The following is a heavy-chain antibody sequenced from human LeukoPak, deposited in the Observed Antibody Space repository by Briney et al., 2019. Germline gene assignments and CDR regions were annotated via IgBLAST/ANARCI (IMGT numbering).Heavy chain of an antibody. CDR3: ARVAEAAAFDS. V-gene: IGHV3-21*06. CDR2: ISRNSRYI. D-gene: IGHD6-13*01. J-gene: IGHJ4*02. Sequence: GGSLRLSCAASGFSFSTYSMNWVRQAPGKGLEWVSSISRNSRYIYYADSMRGRFTISRDNAKDSLYLQMNSLKPEDTAVYYCARVAEAAAFDSWGQGTLVTVSS. CDR1: GFSFSTYS.